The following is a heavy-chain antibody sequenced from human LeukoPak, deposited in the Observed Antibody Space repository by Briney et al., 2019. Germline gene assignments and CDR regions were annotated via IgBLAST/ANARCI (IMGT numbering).Heavy chain of an antibody. J-gene: IGHJ6*03. Sequence: SETLSLTCTVSGGSISTSNYYWGWIRQPPGKGLEWIGYIYYSGSTNYNPSLKSRVTISVDTSKNQFSLKLSSVTAADTAVYFCARHELGYCSGGSCAEMHYYYMDVWGKGTTVTISS. CDR2: IYYSGST. CDR3: ARHELGYCSGGSCAEMHYYYMDV. CDR1: GGSISTSNYY. V-gene: IGHV4-61*05. D-gene: IGHD2-15*01.